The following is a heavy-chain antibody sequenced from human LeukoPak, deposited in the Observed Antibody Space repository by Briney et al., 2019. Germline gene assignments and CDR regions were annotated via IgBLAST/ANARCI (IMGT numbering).Heavy chain of an antibody. Sequence: GGSLGLSCAASGFTFSSYGMHWVRQAPGKGLEWVAFIRYDGSNKYYADSVKGRFTISRDNSKNTLYLQMNSLRAEDTAVYYCAKDLGYDSTSAPFGYWGQGTLVTVSS. J-gene: IGHJ4*02. CDR1: GFTFSSYG. CDR3: AKDLGYDSTSAPFGY. D-gene: IGHD3-22*01. CDR2: IRYDGSNK. V-gene: IGHV3-30*02.